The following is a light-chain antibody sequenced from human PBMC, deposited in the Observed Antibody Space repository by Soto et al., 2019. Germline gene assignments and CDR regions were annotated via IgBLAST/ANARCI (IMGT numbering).Light chain of an antibody. V-gene: IGLV1-40*01. Sequence: QSVLTQPPSVSGAPGQRVTISCTGSGSNIGAGYAVHWYQQLPGTAPKLLIYSNTNRPSGVPDRFSGSKSGTSASLAISGLRSEDEAEYYCATWDDSLRGPVFGGGTKLTVL. CDR1: GSNIGAGYA. CDR2: SNT. J-gene: IGLJ2*01. CDR3: ATWDDSLRGPV.